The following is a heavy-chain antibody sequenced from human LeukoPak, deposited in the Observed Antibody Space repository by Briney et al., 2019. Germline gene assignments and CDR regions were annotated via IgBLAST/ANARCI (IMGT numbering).Heavy chain of an antibody. CDR3: ARFDGGFDS. D-gene: IGHD3-9*01. CDR2: ISKRSGHI. Sequence: EGSLRLSCAASGFTFKSFVMGWVRQAPGRGLEWVSYISKRSGHIYHTDSVEGRFTTSRDNANDSVYLQMNNLRVEDTAIYFCARFDGGFDSWGQGTLVTVSS. V-gene: IGHV3-21*05. J-gene: IGHJ5*01. CDR1: GFTFKSFV.